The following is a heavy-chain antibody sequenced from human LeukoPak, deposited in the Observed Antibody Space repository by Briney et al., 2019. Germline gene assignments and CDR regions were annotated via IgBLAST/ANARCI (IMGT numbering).Heavy chain of an antibody. CDR1: GVSFSDYY. Sequence: SETLSLTCAVTGVSFSDYYWSWIRQSPGKGLEWIAEINHSGGSKYNPSLKSRVAISVDTPKNQFSLRLTSVTAADTAVYYCVRGVRSWGRRVLDSWGQGTLVTVSS. CDR3: VRGVRSWGRRVLDS. V-gene: IGHV4-34*01. J-gene: IGHJ4*02. CDR2: INHSGGS. D-gene: IGHD3-16*01.